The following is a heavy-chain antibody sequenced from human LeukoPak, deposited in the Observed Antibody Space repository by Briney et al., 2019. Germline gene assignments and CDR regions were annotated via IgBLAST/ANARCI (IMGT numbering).Heavy chain of an antibody. CDR1: GFTFSSYA. J-gene: IGHJ6*03. V-gene: IGHV3-23*01. D-gene: IGHD2-2*01. CDR2: ISGSGGST. Sequence: PGGSLRLSCAASGFTFSSYAMSWVRQAPGKGLEWVSAISGSGGSTYYADSVKGRFTISRDNSKNTLYLQMNSLRAEDTAVYYCAKGGGRVPAAGHYYYYYMDVWGKGTTVTVSS. CDR3: AKGGGRVPAAGHYYYYYMDV.